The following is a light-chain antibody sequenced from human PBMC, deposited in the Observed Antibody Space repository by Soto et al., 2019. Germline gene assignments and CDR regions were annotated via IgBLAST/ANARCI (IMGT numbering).Light chain of an antibody. Sequence: ALQMTQSPSSLSASVGDRVTITCRTSQGIRNDLGWYQQKPGKAPKLLIYAASSLQSGVPSRFSGSGSGTDFTLTISSLQPEDFATYYCLQDYNYPYTFGQGTKLEIK. CDR2: AAS. CDR1: QGIRND. CDR3: LQDYNYPYT. J-gene: IGKJ2*01. V-gene: IGKV1-6*01.